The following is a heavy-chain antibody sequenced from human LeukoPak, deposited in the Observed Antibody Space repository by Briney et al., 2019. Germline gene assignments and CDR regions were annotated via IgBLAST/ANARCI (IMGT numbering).Heavy chain of an antibody. CDR3: ARSPPGIVGATTGYWYFDL. J-gene: IGHJ2*01. CDR2: IYTSGST. V-gene: IGHV4-4*07. CDR1: GGSISSYY. D-gene: IGHD1-26*01. Sequence: PSETLSLTCTVSGGSISSYYWSWIRQPAGKGLEWIGRIYTSGSTNYNPSLKSRVTMSEDTSKNQFSLKLSSVTAADTAVYYCARSPPGIVGATTGYWYFDLWGRGTLVTVSS.